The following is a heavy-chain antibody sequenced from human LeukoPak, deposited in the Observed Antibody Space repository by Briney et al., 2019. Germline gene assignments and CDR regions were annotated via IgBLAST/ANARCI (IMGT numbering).Heavy chain of an antibody. J-gene: IGHJ4*02. CDR2: ISGNGIST. CDR3: AKVASEEGDTSFYYFDY. V-gene: IGHV3-23*01. D-gene: IGHD1-26*01. Sequence: GGSLRLSCAASGFTFPSYAMSWVRQAPGKGLEWASAISGNGISTYYADSVKGRFTISRDNSKNTLYLQMNSLRAEDTAVYYCAKVASEEGDTSFYYFDYWGQGTQVTVSS. CDR1: GFTFPSYA.